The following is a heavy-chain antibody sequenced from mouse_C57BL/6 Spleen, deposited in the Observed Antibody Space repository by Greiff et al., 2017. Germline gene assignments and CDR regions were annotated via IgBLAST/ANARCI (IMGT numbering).Heavy chain of an antibody. Sequence: QVQLKESGPGLVAPSQSLSITCTVSGFSLTSYAISWVRQPPGKGLEWLGVLWTGGGTNYNSALNSRLSISKDNSKSTVFLKMNSLQTDDTARYYCARWSNYGYAMDYWGQGTSVTVSS. CDR2: LWTGGGT. D-gene: IGHD2-5*01. J-gene: IGHJ4*01. CDR1: GFSLTSYA. CDR3: ARWSNYGYAMDY. V-gene: IGHV2-9-1*01.